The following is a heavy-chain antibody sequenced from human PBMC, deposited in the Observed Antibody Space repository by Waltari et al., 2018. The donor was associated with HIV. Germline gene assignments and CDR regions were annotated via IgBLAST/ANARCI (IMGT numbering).Heavy chain of an antibody. V-gene: IGHV4-34*02. D-gene: IGHD2-21*01. J-gene: IGHJ3*02. Sequence: QVQLQQWGAGLVKPAETLSLNCAVSGGSFNTFFWSFFRQTSEKGLEWIGEINQSGKTDYNPSLKGRVSLSIDPSKKQFYLKLTSMTVADTAIYYCARRRWRTTMVFVVKGGVFDIWGQGTEVTVSS. CDR3: ARRRWRTTMVFVVKGGVFDI. CDR2: INQSGKT. CDR1: GGSFNTFF.